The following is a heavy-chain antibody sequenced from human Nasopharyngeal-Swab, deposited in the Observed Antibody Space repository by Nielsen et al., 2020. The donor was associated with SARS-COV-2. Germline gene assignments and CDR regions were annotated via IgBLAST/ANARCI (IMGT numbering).Heavy chain of an antibody. CDR2: NNTNTGHP. CDR3: ARAGRGSSSWYVMDYYYGMDV. Sequence: WVRQAPGQGREWMGMNNTNTGHPTYAQGFTGRFVFSLDTSGSTAYLQISSLKAEDTAVYNCARAGRGSSSWYVMDYYYGMDVWGQGTTVTVSS. V-gene: IGHV7-4-1*02. J-gene: IGHJ6*02. D-gene: IGHD6-13*01.